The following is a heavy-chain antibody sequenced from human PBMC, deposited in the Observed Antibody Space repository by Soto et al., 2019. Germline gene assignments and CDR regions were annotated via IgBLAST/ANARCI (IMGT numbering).Heavy chain of an antibody. CDR2: INHSGST. D-gene: IGHD6-13*01. CDR3: ASSAYSSSWAHWFDP. CDR1: GGSFSGYY. Sequence: SETLSLTCAVYGGSFSGYYWSWIRQPPGKGLEWIGEINHSGSTNYNPSLKSRVTISVDTSKNQFSLKLSSVTAADAAVDYCASSAYSSSWAHWFDPWGQGTLVTVSS. J-gene: IGHJ5*02. V-gene: IGHV4-34*01.